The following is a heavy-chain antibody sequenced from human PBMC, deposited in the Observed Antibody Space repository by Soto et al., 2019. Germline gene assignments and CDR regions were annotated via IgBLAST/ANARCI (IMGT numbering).Heavy chain of an antibody. CDR3: ARDPHYYKNIDYVDY. V-gene: IGHV4-4*02. CDR1: GGSISNNNW. CDR2: IHHSGST. J-gene: IGHJ4*02. D-gene: IGHD3-10*01. Sequence: SETLSLTCAVSGGSISNNNWWSWVRQSPGKGLEWIGEIHHSGSTNYNPSLKSRVTISVDTSKNQFSLDVRSVTAADTAVYFCARDPHYYKNIDYVDYWGLGALVTVSS.